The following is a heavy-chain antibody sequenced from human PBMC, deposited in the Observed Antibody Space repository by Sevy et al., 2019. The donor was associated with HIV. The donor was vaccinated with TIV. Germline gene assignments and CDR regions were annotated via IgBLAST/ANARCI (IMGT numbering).Heavy chain of an antibody. Sequence: GPLRLSCTASGFTFGDYAMSWFRQAPGKGLEWVGFIRSKADGGETEYAASVKGRFTISRDDSKSIAYLQMNSLKTEDTAVYYCTRAPGYCSNTSCYPLQYYFDYWGQGTLVTVSS. CDR2: IRSKADGGET. D-gene: IGHD2-2*01. CDR3: TRAPGYCSNTSCYPLQYYFDY. V-gene: IGHV3-49*03. CDR1: GFTFGDYA. J-gene: IGHJ4*02.